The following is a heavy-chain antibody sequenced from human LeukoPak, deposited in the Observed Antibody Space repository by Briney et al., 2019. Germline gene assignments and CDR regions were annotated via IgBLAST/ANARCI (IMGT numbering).Heavy chain of an antibody. V-gene: IGHV3-30*03. CDR2: ISYDGSNK. CDR3: AYGDKTLPFDY. CDR1: GFTFSSYG. D-gene: IGHD4-17*01. J-gene: IGHJ4*02. Sequence: GGSLRLSCAASGFTFSSYGMHWVRQAPGKGLEWVAVISYDGSNKYYADSVKGRFTISRDNSKNTLYLQMNSLRAEDTAVYYCAYGDKTLPFDYWGQGTLVTVSS.